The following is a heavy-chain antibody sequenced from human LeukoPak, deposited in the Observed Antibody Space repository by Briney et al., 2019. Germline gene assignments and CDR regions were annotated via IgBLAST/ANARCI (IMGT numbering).Heavy chain of an antibody. V-gene: IGHV1-69*05. Sequence: SVKVSCKASGGTFSSYAISWVRQAPGQGLEWMGGSIPIFGTANYAQKFQGRVTITTDESTSTAYMELSSLRSEDTAVYYCARDRGYSGYDFEMSDWGQGTLVTVSS. CDR1: GGTFSSYA. CDR3: ARDRGYSGYDFEMSD. D-gene: IGHD5-12*01. CDR2: SIPIFGTA. J-gene: IGHJ4*02.